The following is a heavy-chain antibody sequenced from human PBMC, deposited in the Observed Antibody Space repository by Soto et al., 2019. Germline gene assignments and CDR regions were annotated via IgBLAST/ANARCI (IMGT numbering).Heavy chain of an antibody. J-gene: IGHJ4*02. Sequence: PSETLSLTCTVSGGSISSGGYYWSWIRQHPGKGLEWIGYIYHTGLTYYNPSLKSRLNMSVDTSKNQFSLELSSVTAADTAVYYCARVACSGGSYYDDFDYWGQGTLVTVSS. D-gene: IGHD2-15*01. CDR1: GGSISSGGYY. CDR3: ARVACSGGSYYDDFDY. CDR2: IYHTGLT. V-gene: IGHV4-31*03.